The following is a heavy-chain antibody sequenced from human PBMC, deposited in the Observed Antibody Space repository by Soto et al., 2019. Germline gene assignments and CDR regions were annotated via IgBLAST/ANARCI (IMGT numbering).Heavy chain of an antibody. CDR1: GFSLSDFA. J-gene: IGHJ4*02. CDR3: ASPVGDYDPYCEY. Sequence: QVQLVESGGGVVQPGRSLRLSCAASGFSLSDFAMHWVRQAPGKGLEWVAVISYDGTKKYFADSVKGRFTISRDNSRNTLYLQMDNLRAGDTAVYYCASPVGDYDPYCEYWGQGTLVTVSS. CDR2: ISYDGTKK. V-gene: IGHV3-30-3*01. D-gene: IGHD4-17*01.